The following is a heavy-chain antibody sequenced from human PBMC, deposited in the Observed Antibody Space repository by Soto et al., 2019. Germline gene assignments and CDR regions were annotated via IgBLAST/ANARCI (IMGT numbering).Heavy chain of an antibody. V-gene: IGHV1-18*01. CDR3: ARKGASSSWSLYYGMDV. CDR2: ISAYNGNT. J-gene: IGHJ6*02. Sequence: ASVKVSCKASGYTFTSYGISWVRQAPGQGLEWMGWISAYNGNTNYAQKLQGRVTMTTDTSTSTAYMELRSLRSDDTAVYYCARKGASSSWSLYYGMDVWGQGTTVTVSS. CDR1: GYTFTSYG. D-gene: IGHD6-6*01.